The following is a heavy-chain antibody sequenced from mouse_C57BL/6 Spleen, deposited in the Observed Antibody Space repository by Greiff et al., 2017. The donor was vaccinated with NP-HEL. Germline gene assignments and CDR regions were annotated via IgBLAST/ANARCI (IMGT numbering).Heavy chain of an antibody. D-gene: IGHD1-3*01. J-gene: IGHJ3*01. V-gene: IGHV1-62-2*01. CDR1: GYTFTEYT. CDR3: ASRSKGGWFAY. CDR2: FYPGSGSI. Sequence: VQLQQSGAELVKPGASVKLSCKASGYTFTEYTIHRVKQRSGQGLEWIGWFYPGSGSIKYNEKFKDKATLTADKSSSTAYMELRSLTSEDTAVYYCASRSKGGWFAYWGQGTLVTVSA.